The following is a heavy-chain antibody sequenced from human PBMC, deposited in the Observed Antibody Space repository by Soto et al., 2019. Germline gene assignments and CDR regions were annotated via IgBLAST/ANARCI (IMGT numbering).Heavy chain of an antibody. CDR1: GFTFCNHA. D-gene: IGHD6-13*01. V-gene: IGHV3-23*01. Sequence: GGSLRLSWAASGFTFCNHAMSWVRQAPGKCLEWVSAISGSGGSTYYAESVKGRFTISRDNSKNTVYLQMNSLRAEDTAVYYRAKDPSSSWYSPNWFDPWGQGTLVSVSS. CDR2: ISGSGGST. CDR3: AKDPSSSWYSPNWFDP. J-gene: IGHJ5*02.